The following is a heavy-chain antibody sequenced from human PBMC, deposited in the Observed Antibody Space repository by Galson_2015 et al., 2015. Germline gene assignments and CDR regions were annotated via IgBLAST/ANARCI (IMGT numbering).Heavy chain of an antibody. J-gene: IGHJ3*02. CDR3: ARLYYDSSGYSTPVTHAFDI. D-gene: IGHD3-22*01. V-gene: IGHV4-31*03. CDR1: GGSISSGGYY. Sequence: TLSLTCTVSGGSISSGGYYWSWIRQHPGKGLEWIGYIYYSGSTYYNPSLKSRVTISVDTSKNQFSLKLSSVTATDTAVYYCARLYYDSSGYSTPVTHAFDIWGQGTMVTVSS. CDR2: IYYSGST.